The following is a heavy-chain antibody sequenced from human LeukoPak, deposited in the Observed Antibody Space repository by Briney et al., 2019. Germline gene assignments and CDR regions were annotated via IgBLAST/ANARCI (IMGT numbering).Heavy chain of an antibody. CDR2: ISGSGGST. CDR1: GFTFSSYV. Sequence: GGSLRLSCAASGFTFSSYVMSWVRQAPGKGLQWVSTISGSGGSTYYADSVKGRFTISRDNAKNSLYLQMNSLRAEDTAVYYCAKADSSGWTLYYWGQGTLVTVSS. CDR3: AKADSSGWTLYY. V-gene: IGHV3-23*01. J-gene: IGHJ4*02. D-gene: IGHD6-19*01.